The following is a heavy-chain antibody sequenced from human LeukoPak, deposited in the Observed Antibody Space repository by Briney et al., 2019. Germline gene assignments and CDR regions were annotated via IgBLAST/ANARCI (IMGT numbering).Heavy chain of an antibody. J-gene: IGHJ4*02. Sequence: GFTXSSXXXXWVXQAPGKXXXXXSVIYRGGSTYYADSVKGRFTISRDNSKNTHYLQMKSPRAEDTAVYYCARQGELAARPGWFMYWGQGTLVTVSS. CDR2: IYRGGST. V-gene: IGHV3-53*01. D-gene: IGHD6-6*01. CDR3: ARQGELAARPGWFMY. CDR1: GFTXSSXX.